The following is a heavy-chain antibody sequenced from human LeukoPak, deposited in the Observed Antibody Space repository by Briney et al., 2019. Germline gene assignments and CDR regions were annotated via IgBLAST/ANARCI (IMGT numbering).Heavy chain of an antibody. J-gene: IGHJ4*02. CDR1: GFTFSSYA. Sequence: GGSLRLSCAASGFTFSSYAMSWVRQAPGKGLEWVSAISGSGGSTYYADSVKGRVTISRDNSKNTLYLQMNSLRAEDTAVYYCAKDWQLYCSSTSCYEPYFDYWGQGTLVTVSS. D-gene: IGHD2-2*01. V-gene: IGHV3-23*01. CDR2: ISGSGGST. CDR3: AKDWQLYCSSTSCYEPYFDY.